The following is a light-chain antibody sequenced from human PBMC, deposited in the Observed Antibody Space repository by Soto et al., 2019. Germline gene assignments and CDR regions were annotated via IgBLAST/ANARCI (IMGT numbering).Light chain of an antibody. CDR1: ESISRH. J-gene: IGKJ5*01. CDR2: AAS. CDR3: QQTYTTLSIT. Sequence: DIQMTQSPSSLSGSVGDRVTITCRASESISRHLNWYQQKPGKAPKLLIYAASSLQNGVPSRFXGGGSGTDFTLTISNLQPEDFATYYCQQTYTTLSITFGQGTRLEIK. V-gene: IGKV1-39*01.